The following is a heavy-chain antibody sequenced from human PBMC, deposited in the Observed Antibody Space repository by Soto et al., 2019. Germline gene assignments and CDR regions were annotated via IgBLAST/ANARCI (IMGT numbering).Heavy chain of an antibody. J-gene: IGHJ5*02. CDR1: GFTFNTYC. Sequence: PGGSLRLSCATSGFTFNTYCMGWVRQAPGKGLEWVSAISGSGGSTYYADSVKGRSTISRDNSKNTLYLQMNSLRAEDTAVYYCAKAPTVTTCWFDPWGQGTLVTVSS. CDR2: ISGSGGST. CDR3: AKAPTVTTCWFDP. D-gene: IGHD4-17*01. V-gene: IGHV3-23*01.